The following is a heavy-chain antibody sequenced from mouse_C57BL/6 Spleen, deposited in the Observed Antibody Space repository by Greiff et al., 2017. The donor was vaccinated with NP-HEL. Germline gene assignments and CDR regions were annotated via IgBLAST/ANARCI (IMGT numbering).Heavy chain of an antibody. D-gene: IGHD1-1*01. Sequence: VQLQESGAELVRPGTSVKMSCKASGYTFTNYWIGWAKQRPGRGLEWIGDIYPGGGFTNYNEKFKGKATLPVDKSSSTAYMQFSSLTSEDSAVYYCARSDYYGHYFDYWGQGTTLTVSS. CDR3: ARSDYYGHYFDY. V-gene: IGHV1-63*01. CDR2: IYPGGGFT. CDR1: GYTFTNYW. J-gene: IGHJ2*01.